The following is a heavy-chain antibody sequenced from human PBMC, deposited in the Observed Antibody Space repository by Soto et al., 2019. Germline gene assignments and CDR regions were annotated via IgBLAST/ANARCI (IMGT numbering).Heavy chain of an antibody. CDR1: GYTFTSYG. CDR2: ISAYNGNT. J-gene: IGHJ6*03. Sequence: ASVKVSCKASGYTFTSYGISWVRQAPGQGLEWMGWISAYNGNTNYAQKLQGRVTMTTDTSTSTAYMELRSLRSDDTAVYYCARDGGTPEELLWFGEFPLETYYYYYYMDVWGKGTTVTVSS. V-gene: IGHV1-18*01. D-gene: IGHD3-10*01. CDR3: ARDGGTPEELLWFGEFPLETYYYYYYMDV.